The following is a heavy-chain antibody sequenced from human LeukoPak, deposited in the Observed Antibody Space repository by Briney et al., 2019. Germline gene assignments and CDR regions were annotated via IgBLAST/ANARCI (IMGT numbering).Heavy chain of an antibody. J-gene: IGHJ3*02. V-gene: IGHV4-30-2*01. CDR1: GGPISNCDCS. Sequence: SQTLSLTCAVSGGPISNCDCSWSWIRQPLGKGLEWIVYIYHSGNAYYNPSLKSRVTISVDRSKNQFSLKLTSVTAADTAVYYCARAPDFSAGTDAFDIWGQGTLVTVSS. CDR3: ARAPDFSAGTDAFDI. CDR2: IYHSGNA. D-gene: IGHD3-10*01.